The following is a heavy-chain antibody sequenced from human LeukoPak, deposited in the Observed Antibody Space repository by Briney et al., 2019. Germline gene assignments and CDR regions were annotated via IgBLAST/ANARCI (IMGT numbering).Heavy chain of an antibody. CDR2: ISSSSITI. CDR3: ARDRGGSYSAIDY. J-gene: IGHJ4*02. Sequence: PGGSLRLSCAASGFTFSSYSVNWVRQAPGKGLEWVSFISSSSITIYYADSVKGRFTISRDNAEKSLYLQMNSLRAEDTAVYYCARDRGGSYSAIDYWGQGTLVTVSS. D-gene: IGHD2-15*01. CDR1: GFTFSSYS. V-gene: IGHV3-48*04.